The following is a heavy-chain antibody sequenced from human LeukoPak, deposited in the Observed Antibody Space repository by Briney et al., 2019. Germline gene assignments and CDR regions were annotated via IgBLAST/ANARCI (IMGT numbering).Heavy chain of an antibody. Sequence: PGGSLRLSCAASGFTFSYYGMSWVRQAPGKGLEWVSSISGSGDATYYADSVKGRFTISRDSSKNTLYLQMNSLRAEDTAVYYCAAVDVDTAFPWGQGTLVTVSS. CDR1: GFTFSYYG. CDR2: ISGSGDAT. J-gene: IGHJ5*02. V-gene: IGHV3-23*01. D-gene: IGHD5-18*01. CDR3: AAVDVDTAFP.